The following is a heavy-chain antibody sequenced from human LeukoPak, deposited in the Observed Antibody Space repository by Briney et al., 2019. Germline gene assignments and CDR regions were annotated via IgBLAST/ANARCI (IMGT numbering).Heavy chain of an antibody. CDR1: GFTFSNYW. D-gene: IGHD3-3*01. CDR2: INHSGST. V-gene: IGHV4-34*01. J-gene: IGHJ5*02. Sequence: KPGGSLRLSCAASGFTFSNYWMSWIRQPPGKGLEWIGEINHSGSTNYNPSLKSRVTISVDTSKNQFSLKLSSVTAADTAVYYCARVGRFLNWFDPWGQGTLVTVSS. CDR3: ARVGRFLNWFDP.